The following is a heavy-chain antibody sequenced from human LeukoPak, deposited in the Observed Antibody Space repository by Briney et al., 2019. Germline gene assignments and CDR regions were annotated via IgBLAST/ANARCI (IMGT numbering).Heavy chain of an antibody. CDR3: ARGPHYYDSSGYYPTDY. J-gene: IGHJ4*02. Sequence: PSETLSLTCTVSGGSISSYYWSWIRQPPGKGLGWIGYIYYSGSTNYNPSLKSRVTISVDTSKNQFSLKLSSVTAADTAVYYCARGPHYYDSSGYYPTDYWGQGTLVTVSS. D-gene: IGHD3-22*01. CDR2: IYYSGST. CDR1: GGSISSYY. V-gene: IGHV4-59*01.